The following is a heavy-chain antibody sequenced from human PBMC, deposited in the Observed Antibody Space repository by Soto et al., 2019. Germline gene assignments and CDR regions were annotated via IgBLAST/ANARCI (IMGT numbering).Heavy chain of an antibody. CDR2: ISYDGSNK. D-gene: IGHD3-9*01. V-gene: IGHV3-30*18. J-gene: IGHJ6*02. Sequence: QVQLVESGGGVVQPGRSLRLSCAASGFTFSSHGMHWVRQAPGKGLEWVAVISYDGSNKYYADSVKGRFTISRDNSKNTLYLQMNSLRAEDTAVYYCAKDSGYNSLTDLLDVWGQGTTVTVSS. CDR3: AKDSGYNSLTDLLDV. CDR1: GFTFSSHG.